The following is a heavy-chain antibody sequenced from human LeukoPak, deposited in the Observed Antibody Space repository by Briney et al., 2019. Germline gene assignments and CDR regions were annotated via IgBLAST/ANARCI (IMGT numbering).Heavy chain of an antibody. Sequence: QPGGSLRLSCAASGFTFRVYSMNCVRQAPGKGLEWVSYISSSSSTIYYADSVKGRFTISRHNAKNSLYLQMSSLRAEDTGVYYCARELVVPVAHWGQGTLVTVSS. CDR3: ARELVVPVAH. CDR2: ISSSSSTI. CDR1: GFTFRVYS. J-gene: IGHJ4*02. V-gene: IGHV3-48*01. D-gene: IGHD2-2*01.